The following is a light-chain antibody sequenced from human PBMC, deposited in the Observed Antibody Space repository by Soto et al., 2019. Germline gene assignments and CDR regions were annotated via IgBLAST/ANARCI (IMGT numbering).Light chain of an antibody. J-gene: IGKJ4*01. CDR3: QQYNDWPLT. V-gene: IGKV3-15*01. CDR1: QSVSSN. Sequence: ERVMTQSPATLSVSPGERATLSCRASQSVSSNLAWYQQKPGQAPWLLIYGASTRATGIPARFSGSGSGTEFTPTISSLQSEDFAVYYCQQYNDWPLTFGGGTKVEIK. CDR2: GAS.